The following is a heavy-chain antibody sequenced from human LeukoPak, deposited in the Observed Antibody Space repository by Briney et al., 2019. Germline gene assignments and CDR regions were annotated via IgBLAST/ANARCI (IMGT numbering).Heavy chain of an antibody. D-gene: IGHD3-10*01. CDR2: IYYSGST. CDR1: GGSISSSSYY. Sequence: PSETLSLTCTVSGGSISSSSYYWGWIRQPPGKGLEWIGSIYYSGSTYYNPSLKSRVTISVDTSKNQFSLKLSSVTAADTAVYYCARGPMVRGAAYWGQGTLVTVSS. CDR3: ARGPMVRGAAY. J-gene: IGHJ4*02. V-gene: IGHV4-39*07.